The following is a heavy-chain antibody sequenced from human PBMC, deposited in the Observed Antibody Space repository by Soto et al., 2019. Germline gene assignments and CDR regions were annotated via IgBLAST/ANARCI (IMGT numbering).Heavy chain of an antibody. V-gene: IGHV3-23*01. CDR2: ISGSGGST. J-gene: IGHJ3*02. D-gene: IGHD4-17*01. CDR3: AKALSGDFDAFDI. Sequence: GGSLRLSCAASGFTFGNCSMNWVRQAPGKGLEWVSSISGSGGSTHYADSVEGRFTISRDDYQNTLYLQMNSLRAEDTTVYYCAKALSGDFDAFDIWGQGTMVTVSS. CDR1: GFTFGNCS.